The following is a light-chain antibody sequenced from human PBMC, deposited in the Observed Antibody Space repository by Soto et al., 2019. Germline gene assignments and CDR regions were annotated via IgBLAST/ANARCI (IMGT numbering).Light chain of an antibody. Sequence: DIEMTQCPSTLSASVGDRVSITCRASQSISSWLAWYQQNPGKAPKLLIYDASSLESGVPSRFSGSGSGTEFPLTISSLPPEDVATYYCQQYNTFWTFGPGTKVDNK. CDR1: QSISSW. J-gene: IGKJ1*01. V-gene: IGKV1-5*01. CDR3: QQYNTFWT. CDR2: DAS.